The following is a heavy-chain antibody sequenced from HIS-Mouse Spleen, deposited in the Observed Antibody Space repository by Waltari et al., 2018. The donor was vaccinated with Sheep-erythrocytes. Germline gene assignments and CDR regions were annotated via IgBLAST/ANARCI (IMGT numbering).Heavy chain of an antibody. Sequence: HLQLQESGPGPVKPPGTLSLTGPASGGPISSSGSDWGWVRHPPGKGLEWIGSIYYSGSTYYNPSLKSRVTISVDTSKNQFSLKLSSVTAADTAVYYCARDEGTYYDFWSGYPPSYYFDYWGQGTLVTVSS. CDR3: ARDEGTYYDFWSGYPPSYYFDY. D-gene: IGHD3-3*01. J-gene: IGHJ4*02. CDR2: IYYSGST. V-gene: IGHV4-39*07. CDR1: GGPISSSGSD.